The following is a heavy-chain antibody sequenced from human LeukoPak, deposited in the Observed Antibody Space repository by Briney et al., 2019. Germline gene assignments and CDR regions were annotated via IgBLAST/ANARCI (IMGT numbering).Heavy chain of an antibody. V-gene: IGHV3-21*01. CDR1: GFTFSSYS. Sequence: GGSLRLSSAASGFTFSSYSMNWVRQAPGKGLEWVSSISSSSSYIYYADSVKGRFTISRDNAKNSLYLQMNSLRAEDTAVYYCARFIAARPPFDYWGQGTLVTVSS. D-gene: IGHD6-6*01. J-gene: IGHJ4*02. CDR2: ISSSSSYI. CDR3: ARFIAARPPFDY.